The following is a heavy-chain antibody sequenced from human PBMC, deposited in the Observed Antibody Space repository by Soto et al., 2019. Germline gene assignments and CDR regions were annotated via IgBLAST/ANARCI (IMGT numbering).Heavy chain of an antibody. CDR3: ARGIAAAGDNWFDP. CDR1: NSPISDFY. V-gene: IGHV4-59*12. Sequence: PSETLSLTCNVSNSPISDFYWSWFRQPPGQGLEWVGYIYYTGTTTYNPSLRSRVDISIDASKSQFSLDLSSVTAADTAIYYCARGIAAAGDNWFDPWGQGTLVTVSS. D-gene: IGHD6-13*01. CDR2: IYYTGTT. J-gene: IGHJ5*02.